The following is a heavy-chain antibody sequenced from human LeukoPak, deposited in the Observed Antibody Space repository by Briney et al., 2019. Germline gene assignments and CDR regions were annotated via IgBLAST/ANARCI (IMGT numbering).Heavy chain of an antibody. J-gene: IGHJ4*02. V-gene: IGHV3-64*01. Sequence: GGSLRLSCEASGFTFSSYAIYWVRQAPGKGLEYVSAISSNGARTYYANFVKGRFTISRDNSRNTVYLQMGSLRAEDMAVYYCARGLYDSSGYFDPFDYWGQGNLVTVSS. CDR2: ISSNGART. CDR3: ARGLYDSSGYFDPFDY. CDR1: GFTFSSYA. D-gene: IGHD3-22*01.